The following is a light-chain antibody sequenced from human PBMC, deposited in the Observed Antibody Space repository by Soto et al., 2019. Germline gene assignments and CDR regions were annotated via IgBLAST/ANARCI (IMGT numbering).Light chain of an antibody. CDR3: ASWDDSLNGYV. V-gene: IGLV1-44*01. J-gene: IGLJ1*01. CDR2: TNN. CDR1: SSNIGSDT. Sequence: VLTQPPSASGTPGQRVTISCSGGSSNIGSDTVNWYQHLPGTAPKLLIYTNNQRPSGVPDRFSGSKSGTSASLTISGLQSEDEAEYYCASWDDSLNGYVFGTGTKVTVL.